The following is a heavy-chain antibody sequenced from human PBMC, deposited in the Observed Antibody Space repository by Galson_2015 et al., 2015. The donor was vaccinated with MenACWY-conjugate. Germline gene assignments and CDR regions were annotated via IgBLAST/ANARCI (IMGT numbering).Heavy chain of an antibody. CDR3: ANRGRRITSQYGMDV. J-gene: IGHJ6*02. CDR2: IYYSGST. Sequence: LTCTVSGGSISSSSYYWGWIRQPPGKGLEWIGNIYYSGSTYYNPSLQSRVTISLDTSKNQFSLRLSSVTAADTAVYYCANRGRRITSQYGMDVWGQGTTVTVSS. V-gene: IGHV4-39*07. CDR1: GGSISSSSYY. D-gene: IGHD2/OR15-2a*01.